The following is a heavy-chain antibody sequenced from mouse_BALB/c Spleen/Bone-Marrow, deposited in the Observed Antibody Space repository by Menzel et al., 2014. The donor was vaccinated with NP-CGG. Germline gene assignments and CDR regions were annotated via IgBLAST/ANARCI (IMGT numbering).Heavy chain of an antibody. CDR2: IHPNSGNT. CDR1: GYTFTSSW. CDR3: AREKKYGNYLWYFDV. D-gene: IGHD2-1*01. V-gene: IGHV1S130*01. Sequence: QVQLQQSGSVLVRPGDSVKLSCKASGYTFTSSWLHWAKQRPGQGLEWIGEIHPNSGNTNYNEKFKGKATLTVDTSSSTAYVDLSSLTSEDSAVYYCAREKKYGNYLWYFDVWGAGTTVTVSS. J-gene: IGHJ1*01.